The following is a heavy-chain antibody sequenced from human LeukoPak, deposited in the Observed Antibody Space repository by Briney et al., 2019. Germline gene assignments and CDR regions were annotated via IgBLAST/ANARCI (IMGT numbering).Heavy chain of an antibody. J-gene: IGHJ4*02. CDR1: GFNFSNYA. D-gene: IGHD4-17*01. Sequence: GGSLRLSCAASGFNFSNYAMTWVRQAPGKGLECVSGISGSGDSTYYADSVKGRFTISRDNSKNTLYLQMNSLRAEDTALYYCAKDKKGGDYLDYFDYWGQGTLVTVSS. V-gene: IGHV3-23*01. CDR3: AKDKKGGDYLDYFDY. CDR2: ISGSGDST.